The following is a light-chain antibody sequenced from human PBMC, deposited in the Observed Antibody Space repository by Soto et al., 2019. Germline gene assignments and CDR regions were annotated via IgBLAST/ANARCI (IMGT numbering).Light chain of an antibody. CDR3: KNFYIIPI. CDR2: WAS. V-gene: IGKV4-1*01. CDR1: ESVLYSSNNKNY. Sequence: DIVMTQSPDSLAVSLGERATINCKSSESVLYSSNNKNYLTWYQRKPGQPPRLLIYWASARASGVPDRFSGSGSVTVSTLTISALRAEVVAVYYCKNFYIIPILGRGPKLDI. J-gene: IGKJ2*01.